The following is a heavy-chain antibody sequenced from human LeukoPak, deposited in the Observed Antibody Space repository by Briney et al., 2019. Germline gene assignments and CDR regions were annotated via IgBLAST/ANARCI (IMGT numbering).Heavy chain of an antibody. CDR2: IIPMLGIA. CDR1: GGTFSSYA. D-gene: IGHD3-10*01. Sequence: SVKVSCKASGGTFSSYAISWVRQAPGQGLEWMGRIIPMLGIANYAQKFQGRVTITADKSTSTAYMELSSLRSEDTAVYYCARCQTKYYYGSGSYSYYFDYWGQGTLVTVSS. V-gene: IGHV1-69*04. CDR3: ARCQTKYYYGSGSYSYYFDY. J-gene: IGHJ4*02.